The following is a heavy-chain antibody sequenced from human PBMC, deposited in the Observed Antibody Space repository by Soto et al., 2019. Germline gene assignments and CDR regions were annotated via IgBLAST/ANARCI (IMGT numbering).Heavy chain of an antibody. CDR3: AKKGLGSLATYCNYGDCHYAFYL. D-gene: IGHD2-21*02. J-gene: IGHJ3*01. CDR1: GFTFSNYA. Sequence: EVQLLESGGGLVQPGGSLRLSCAASGFTFSNYAMSWVRQAPGKGLEWVSTVSGGGDGTYYADSVKGRFTISRDNPRNPVYLQMNRLRAEDSAVYYCAKKGLGSLATYCNYGDCHYAFYLWGQGTIVTVSS. V-gene: IGHV3-23*01. CDR2: VSGGGDGT.